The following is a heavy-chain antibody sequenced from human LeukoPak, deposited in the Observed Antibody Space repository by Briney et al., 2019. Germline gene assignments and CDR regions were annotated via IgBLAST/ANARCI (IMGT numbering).Heavy chain of an antibody. V-gene: IGHV3-30*04. D-gene: IGHD7-27*01. CDR2: ISYDGSNK. J-gene: IGHJ6*03. Sequence: GGSLRLSCAASGFTFSSYAMHWVRQAPGKGLEWVAVISYDGSNKYYADSVKGRFTISRDNSKNTLYPQMNSLRAEDTAVYYCAKNIRQLGNYYYYMDVWGKGTTVTVSS. CDR3: AKNIRQLGNYYYYMDV. CDR1: GFTFSSYA.